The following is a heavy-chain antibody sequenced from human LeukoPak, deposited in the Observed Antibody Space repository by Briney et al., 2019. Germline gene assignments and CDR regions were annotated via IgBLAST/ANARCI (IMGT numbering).Heavy chain of an antibody. CDR1: GYTFTSYG. V-gene: IGHV1-18*01. Sequence: ASVKVSCKASGYTFTSYGITWVRQAPGQGLEWMGWISAYNGNTNYAQKFQDRVTMTTDTSPSTAYLELRSLRSDDTAMNYCARVLGIQLWGSSDYWGQGTLVTVSS. CDR2: ISAYNGNT. D-gene: IGHD5-18*01. CDR3: ARVLGIQLWGSSDY. J-gene: IGHJ4*02.